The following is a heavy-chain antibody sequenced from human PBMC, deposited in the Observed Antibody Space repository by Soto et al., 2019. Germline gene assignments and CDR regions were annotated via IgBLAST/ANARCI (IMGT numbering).Heavy chain of an antibody. CDR1: GGCIKTYY. J-gene: IGHJ4*02. D-gene: IGHD3-9*01. CDR3: ARSWFSMTGSFHFDY. Sequence: SETLALTCTACGGCIKTYYVSWIRQPQGKGLEWIGYVDYSGNSDSSPSLKSRVTISIETSKKQGSLKLNSVTAADTAVYYGARSWFSMTGSFHFDYWGQGIPVTVSS. CDR2: VDYSGNS. V-gene: IGHV4-59*01.